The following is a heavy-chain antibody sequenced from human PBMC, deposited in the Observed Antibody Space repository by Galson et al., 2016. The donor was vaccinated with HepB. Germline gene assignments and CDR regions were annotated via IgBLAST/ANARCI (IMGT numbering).Heavy chain of an antibody. J-gene: IGHJ4*02. CDR2: ISAGSGPT. CDR1: GFPFSRYA. CDR3: AKDAVASRARGCYFDY. D-gene: IGHD6-19*01. V-gene: IGHV3-23*01. Sequence: SLRLSCAVSGFPFSRYAMSWVRQAPGKGLERVSTISAGSGPTDYADSVKGRCTLSRDNSKNTLFLQMRSLRAEATPVYYCAKDAVASRARGCYFDYWGQGTLGTVSS.